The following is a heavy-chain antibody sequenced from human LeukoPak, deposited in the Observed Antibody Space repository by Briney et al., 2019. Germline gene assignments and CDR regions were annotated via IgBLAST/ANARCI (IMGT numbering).Heavy chain of an antibody. CDR1: GFTFSSYA. CDR2: ISGSGGST. V-gene: IGHV3-23*01. J-gene: IGHJ6*02. D-gene: IGHD3-10*01. Sequence: PGGSLRLSCAASGFTFSSYAMSWVRQAPGKGLEWVSAISGSGGSTYYADSVKGRFTISRDNSKNTLYLQMNSLRAEDTAVYYCAKTLRMMAYYYYGMDVWGQGTTVTVSS. CDR3: AKTLRMMAYYYYGMDV.